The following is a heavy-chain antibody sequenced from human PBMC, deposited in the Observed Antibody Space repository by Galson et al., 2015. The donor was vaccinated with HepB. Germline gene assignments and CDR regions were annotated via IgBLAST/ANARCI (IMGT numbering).Heavy chain of an antibody. CDR3: ARVSPDVKYSYGLDAFDI. Sequence: SLRLSCAASGFTFSSYAMHWVRQAPGKGLEWVAVISYDGSNKYYAGSVKGRFTISRDNSKNTLYLQMNSLRAEDTAVYYCARVSPDVKYSYGLDAFDIWGQGTMVTVSS. J-gene: IGHJ3*02. CDR2: ISYDGSNK. CDR1: GFTFSSYA. D-gene: IGHD5-18*01. V-gene: IGHV3-30*04.